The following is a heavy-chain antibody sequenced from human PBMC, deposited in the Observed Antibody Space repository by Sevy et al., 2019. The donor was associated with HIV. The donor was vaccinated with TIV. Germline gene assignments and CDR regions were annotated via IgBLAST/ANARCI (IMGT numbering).Heavy chain of an antibody. D-gene: IGHD3-16*01. J-gene: IGHJ6*02. V-gene: IGHV3-74*01. CDR3: ARDIGGLGSF. Sequence: GGSLRLSCAASRFSFNNYGIHWVRQAPGKGLVWVSRSNEDGSTTNYADSVKGRFTISRDNAKNTLYLQMHSLRAEDTAVYYCARDIGGLGSFWGQGTTVTVSS. CDR1: RFSFNNYG. CDR2: SNEDGSTT.